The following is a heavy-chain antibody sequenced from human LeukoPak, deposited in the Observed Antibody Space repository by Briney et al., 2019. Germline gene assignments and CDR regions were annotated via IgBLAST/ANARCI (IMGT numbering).Heavy chain of an antibody. CDR2: INTDGTVT. Sequence: GGSLRLSCAASGFTFSKYWMLWVRQAPGKGLECVSRINTDGTVTTYADSVKGRFTVSRDNSDNTMFLQMNSVRDEDTAVYYCATKQWLAPPPDSWGQGTPVTVSS. CDR1: GFTFSKYW. D-gene: IGHD6-19*01. V-gene: IGHV3-74*01. CDR3: ATKQWLAPPPDS. J-gene: IGHJ4*02.